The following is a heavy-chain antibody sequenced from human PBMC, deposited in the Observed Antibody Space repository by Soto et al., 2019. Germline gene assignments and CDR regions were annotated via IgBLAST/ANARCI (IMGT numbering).Heavy chain of an antibody. CDR2: IFHTGTT. CDR3: ARGLHYYGSGSPLDY. V-gene: IGHV4-38-2*02. Sequence: PSETLSLTCTVSGDSISSGYHWAWIRQPPGMRLEWVASIFHTGTTYYNPSLTSRVTISVDTSKNQFSLKLSSVTAADTAVYYCARGLHYYGSGSPLDYWGQGTLVTVSS. CDR1: GDSISSGYH. J-gene: IGHJ4*02. D-gene: IGHD3-10*01.